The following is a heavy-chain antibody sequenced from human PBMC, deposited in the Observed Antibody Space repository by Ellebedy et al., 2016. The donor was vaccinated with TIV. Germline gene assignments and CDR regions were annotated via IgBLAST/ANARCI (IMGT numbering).Heavy chain of an antibody. J-gene: IGHJ4*02. CDR3: TTDLHYGSGSYLPVFDY. V-gene: IGHV3-15*01. D-gene: IGHD3-10*01. Sequence: GGSLRLXCAASGFTFSNAWMSWVRQAPGKGLEWVGRIKSKTDGGTTDYAAPVKGRFTISRDDSKNTLYLQMNSLKTEDTAVYYCTTDLHYGSGSYLPVFDYWGQGTLVTVSS. CDR1: GFTFSNAW. CDR2: IKSKTDGGTT.